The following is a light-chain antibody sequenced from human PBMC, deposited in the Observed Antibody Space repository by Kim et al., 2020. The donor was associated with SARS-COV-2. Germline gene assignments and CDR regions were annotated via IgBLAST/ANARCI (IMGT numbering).Light chain of an antibody. CDR3: QQYFSTPHT. CDR2: WAS. Sequence: RATNNCKSSQSVLYSANNKNYLAWYQQKPGQPPKLLIYWASTRKSGVPNRFSGSGSGTYFTLTISSLRAEDVAVYYCQQYFSTPHTFGQGTKLEI. CDR1: QSVLYSANNKNY. V-gene: IGKV4-1*01. J-gene: IGKJ2*01.